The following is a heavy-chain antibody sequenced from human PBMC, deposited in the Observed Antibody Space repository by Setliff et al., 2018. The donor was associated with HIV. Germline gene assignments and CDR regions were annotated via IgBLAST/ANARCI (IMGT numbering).Heavy chain of an antibody. Sequence: SETLSLTCTVTGGSISSGGFYWTWIRQHPGKGLEWIGYIYNTGSTYHSPSLESRVTISIDTSKNQFSLKLSSVTAADTAVYYCARGYSSGWYSGENWGQGTLVTVSS. CDR1: GGSISSGGFY. CDR3: ARGYSSGWYSGEN. D-gene: IGHD6-19*01. CDR2: IYNTGST. J-gene: IGHJ4*02. V-gene: IGHV4-31*02.